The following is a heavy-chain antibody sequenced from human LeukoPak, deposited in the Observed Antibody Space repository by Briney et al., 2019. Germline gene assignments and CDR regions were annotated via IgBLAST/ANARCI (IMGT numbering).Heavy chain of an antibody. Sequence: GGSLRLSCAASGFTFSSYSMSWVRQAPGKGLEWVSSISSSSSYIYYADSVKGRFTISRDNAKNSLYLQMNSLRAEDTAVYYCARTIAVAARRYYYYGMDVWGQGTTVTVSS. CDR1: GFTFSSYS. D-gene: IGHD6-19*01. CDR2: ISSSSSYI. CDR3: ARTIAVAARRYYYYGMDV. V-gene: IGHV3-21*01. J-gene: IGHJ6*02.